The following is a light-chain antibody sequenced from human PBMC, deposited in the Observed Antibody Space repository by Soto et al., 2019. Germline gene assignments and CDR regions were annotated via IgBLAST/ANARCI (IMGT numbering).Light chain of an antibody. V-gene: IGKV3-20*01. J-gene: IGKJ4*01. CDR1: PIIRNNY. CDR3: QQCSTSPLT. Sequence: IVLTQSPGTLSLSPGERATLSCTASPIIRNNYFAWYQQKPGQPPRLLIHDASLRATGSPDRFSASGSGTNFALTISRLEPEDFAVYYCQQCSTSPLTFGGGTKVELK. CDR2: DAS.